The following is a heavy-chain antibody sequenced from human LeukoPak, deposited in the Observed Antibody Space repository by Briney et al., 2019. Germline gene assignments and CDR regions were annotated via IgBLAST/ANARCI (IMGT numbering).Heavy chain of an antibody. Sequence: PGGSLRLSCAASGFTFSSYSMNWVRQAPGKGLEWVAFIRYDGSHNYYADSVKGRFTISRDNSKNTLYLQMNSLRAEDTAVYSCAKDQWLVLDYWGQGTLVTVSS. CDR2: IRYDGSHN. D-gene: IGHD6-19*01. V-gene: IGHV3-30*02. J-gene: IGHJ4*02. CDR3: AKDQWLVLDY. CDR1: GFTFSSYS.